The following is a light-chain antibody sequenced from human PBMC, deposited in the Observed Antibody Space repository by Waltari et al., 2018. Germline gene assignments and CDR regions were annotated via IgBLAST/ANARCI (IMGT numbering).Light chain of an antibody. CDR1: QSVRSS. V-gene: IGKV3-15*01. J-gene: IGKJ1*01. Sequence: EIVMTQSPATLSVSPGERATLSCRASQSVRSSLAWYQQKLGQAPRLLIYGASTSASGVPSRLSGRGSGAEFTLTISSLQSEDFAVYYCQQYDQWPGTFGQGTKVEIK. CDR2: GAS. CDR3: QQYDQWPGT.